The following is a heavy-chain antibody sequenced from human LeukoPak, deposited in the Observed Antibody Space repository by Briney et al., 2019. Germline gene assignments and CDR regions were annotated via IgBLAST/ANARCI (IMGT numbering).Heavy chain of an antibody. Sequence: SETLSLTCTVSGGSISSSSYYWGWIRQPPRKGLEWIGSIDYSGSTHYNSSLKSPVTISVATSKNHFSLRLSSVTTEDTGLYSCVGQAPNIAARFSSVDYWGQGTLVTVSS. J-gene: IGHJ4*02. D-gene: IGHD6-6*01. CDR2: IDYSGST. V-gene: IGHV4-39*02. CDR1: GGSISSSSYY. CDR3: VGQAPNIAARFSSVDY.